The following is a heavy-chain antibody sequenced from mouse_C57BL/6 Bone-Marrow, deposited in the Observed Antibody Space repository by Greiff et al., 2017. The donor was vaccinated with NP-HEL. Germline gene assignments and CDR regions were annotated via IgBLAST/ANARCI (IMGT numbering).Heavy chain of an antibody. D-gene: IGHD1-1*01. Sequence: EVQLVESGPGLVKPSQSLSLTCSVTGYSITSGYYWNWIRQFPGNKLEWMGYISYDGSNNYNPSLKNRISITRDTSKNQFFLKLNSVTTEDTATYYCARVIYYGWGQGTLVTVSA. J-gene: IGHJ3*01. CDR2: ISYDGSN. CDR1: GYSITSGYY. V-gene: IGHV3-6*01. CDR3: ARVIYYG.